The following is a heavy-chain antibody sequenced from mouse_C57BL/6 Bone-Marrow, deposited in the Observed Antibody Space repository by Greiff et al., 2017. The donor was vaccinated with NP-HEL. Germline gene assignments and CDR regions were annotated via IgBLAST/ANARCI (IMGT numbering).Heavy chain of an antibody. CDR1: GFTFSSYG. Sequence: EVQRVESGGDLVTPGGSLKLSCAASGFTFSSYGMSWVRQTPDTRLEWVATISSGGCSSYYPDFVKGRFPISRDNAKNTLYLQMSSLESEDTAMYYCARSHLGFAYWGQGTLVTVSA. CDR3: ARSHLGFAY. V-gene: IGHV5-6*01. J-gene: IGHJ3*01. CDR2: ISSGGCSS.